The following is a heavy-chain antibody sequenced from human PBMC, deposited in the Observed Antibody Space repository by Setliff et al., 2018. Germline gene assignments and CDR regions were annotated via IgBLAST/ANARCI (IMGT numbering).Heavy chain of an antibody. CDR3: ARGSYSSSF. J-gene: IGHJ4*02. CDR1: GITFKSAW. V-gene: IGHV3-23*03. CDR2: IYSGDRNT. D-gene: IGHD6-6*01. Sequence: GGSLRLSCSVSGITFKSAWMTWVRQAPGKGPEWVSTIYSGDRNTFYTDSVKGRFTIFRDGSKNTLYLQMNSLRAEDTAVYYCARGSYSSSFGGQGTLVTVSS.